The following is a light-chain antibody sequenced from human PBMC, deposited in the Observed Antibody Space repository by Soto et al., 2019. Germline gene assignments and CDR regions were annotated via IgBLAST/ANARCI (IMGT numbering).Light chain of an antibody. CDR1: QSISSW. J-gene: IGKJ1*01. V-gene: IGKV1-5*03. CDR3: QQYNSYRT. Sequence: DSQMTQSPSTLSASVGCRFTISCRASQSISSWLAWYQQKPGKAPKILIYKASSLESGVPSRFSGGGSGTEFTLTISSLKPDDFATYYCQQYNSYRTFGQGTKVDIK. CDR2: KAS.